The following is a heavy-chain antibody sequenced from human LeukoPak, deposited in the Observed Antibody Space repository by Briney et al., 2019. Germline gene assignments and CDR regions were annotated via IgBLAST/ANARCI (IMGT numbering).Heavy chain of an antibody. CDR2: IYPSDGST. J-gene: IGHJ4*02. CDR1: GYTFTSYY. V-gene: IGHV1-46*01. CDR3: ARDQEAFDY. Sequence: ASVKVSCKASGYTFTSYYMHWVRQAPGQGLEWMGMIYPSDGSTSYAQKFQGRVTVTRDTSMSTVHMELSGLRSEDTAVYYCARDQEAFDYWGQGTLVTVSS.